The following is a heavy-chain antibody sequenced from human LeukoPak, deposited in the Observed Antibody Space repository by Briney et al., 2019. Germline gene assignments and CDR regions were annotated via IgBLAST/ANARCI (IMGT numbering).Heavy chain of an antibody. CDR3: ARGNILTGYMY. CDR1: GFTFSSYG. V-gene: IGHV3-33*01. J-gene: IGHJ4*02. CDR2: IWYDGSNK. Sequence: GGSLRLSCAASGFTFSSYGMHWVRQAPGKGLEWVAVIWYDGSNKYYADSVKGRFTISRENAKNSLYLQMNSLGAGDTAVYYCARGNILTGYMYWGQGTLVTVSS. D-gene: IGHD3-9*01.